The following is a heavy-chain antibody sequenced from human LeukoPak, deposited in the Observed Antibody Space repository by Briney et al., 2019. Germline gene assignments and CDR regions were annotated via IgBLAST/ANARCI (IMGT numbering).Heavy chain of an antibody. CDR2: VSNDGSQT. CDR3: GLGGGRDFCGSTSCYEAH. CDR1: GYTFSHYD. J-gene: IGHJ4*02. D-gene: IGHD2-2*01. Sequence: GGSLRLSCAASGYTFSHYDMAWVRQARGEGLEWVTLVSNDGSQTYYGYSAKGRFTISRDNSKNTLYLHMHSLRVGDTAVYYLGLGGGRDFCGSTSCYEAHWGQGTLVSVS. V-gene: IGHV3-30*03.